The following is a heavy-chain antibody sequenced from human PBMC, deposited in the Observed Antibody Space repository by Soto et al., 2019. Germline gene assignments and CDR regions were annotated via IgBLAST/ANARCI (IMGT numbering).Heavy chain of an antibody. D-gene: IGHD2-2*01. V-gene: IGHV1-18*01. CDR2: ISAYNGNT. CDR1: GYTFTSYG. CDR3: ARVGFYCSNTSCPRSPYYYMDV. Sequence: ASVKVSCKASGYTFTSYGISWVRQAPGQGLEWMGWISAYNGNTNYAQKLQGRVTMTTDTSTSTAYMELRSLRSDDTAVYYCARVGFYCSNTSCPRSPYYYMDVWGKGTTVTVSS. J-gene: IGHJ6*03.